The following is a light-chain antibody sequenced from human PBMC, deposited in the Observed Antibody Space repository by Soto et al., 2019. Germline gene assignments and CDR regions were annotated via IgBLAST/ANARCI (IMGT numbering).Light chain of an antibody. CDR1: RSDVGGYTF. V-gene: IGLV2-14*01. Sequence: QSALTQPASVSGSPGQSITISCTGTRSDVGGYTFVSWYQQHPGKAPNLMIYEVSSRPSGVSNRFSGSKSGDTASLTISGLQAEDEADYYCSSYTSTSTLVFGTGTKVTVL. CDR3: SSYTSTSTLV. CDR2: EVS. J-gene: IGLJ1*01.